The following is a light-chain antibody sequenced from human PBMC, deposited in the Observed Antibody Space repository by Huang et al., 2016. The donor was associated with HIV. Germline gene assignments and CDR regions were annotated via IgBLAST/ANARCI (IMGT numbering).Light chain of an antibody. CDR3: QQYDKWPPGLT. V-gene: IGKV3D-15*01. CDR1: QNVRNN. Sequence: EIKMTQSPATLAVSPGGRVTLSCRASQNVRNNLAWYQQKTGQAPRLLIYDTSPRASGIPARFSGSGSWTEFTLTISGLQSEDFAIYYCQQYDKWPPGLTFGGGTKVEI. CDR2: DTS. J-gene: IGKJ4*01.